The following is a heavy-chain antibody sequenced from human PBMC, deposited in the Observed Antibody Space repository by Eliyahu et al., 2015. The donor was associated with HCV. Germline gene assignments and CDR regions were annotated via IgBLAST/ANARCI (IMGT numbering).Heavy chain of an antibody. CDR3: ARGGTYSSGWYGNWYFDL. CDR1: GGSISSYX. Sequence: QVQLQESGPGLVKPSXTLSLTCTVSGGSISSYXWSWIRPPAGKGLEWIGRIYTSGSTNYNPSLKSRVSMSVDTSKNQFSLKLSSVTAADTAVYYCARGGTYSSGWYGNWYFDLWGPGTLVTVSS. CDR2: IYTSGST. J-gene: IGHJ2*01. D-gene: IGHD6-19*01. V-gene: IGHV4-4*07.